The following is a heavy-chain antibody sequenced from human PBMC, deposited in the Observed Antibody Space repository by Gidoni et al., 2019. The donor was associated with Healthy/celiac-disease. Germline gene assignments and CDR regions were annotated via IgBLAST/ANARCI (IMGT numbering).Heavy chain of an antibody. V-gene: IGHV4-39*01. CDR2: IYYSGST. CDR1: GGSISSSSYY. D-gene: IGHD6-6*01. J-gene: IGHJ3*02. CDR3: ARHYSSIAARSPGAFDI. Sequence: QLQLQESGPGLVKPSETLSLTCTVSGGSISSSSYYWGWIRQPPGKGLEWIGSIYYSGSTYYNPSLKSRVTISVDTSKNQFSLKLSSVTAADTAVYYCARHYSSIAARSPGAFDIWGQGTMVTVSS.